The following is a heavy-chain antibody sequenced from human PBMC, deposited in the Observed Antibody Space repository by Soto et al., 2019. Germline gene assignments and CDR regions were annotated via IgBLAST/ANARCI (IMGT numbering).Heavy chain of an antibody. CDR3: ATYSGNYERYGVYYGMDV. CDR2: ISGSGGST. V-gene: IGHV3-23*01. D-gene: IGHD1-26*01. Sequence: HPGGSLRLSCAVSGFTFSNYAISWVRQAPGKGLEWVSSISGSGGSTYYADSVKGRFTISRDNSKNTLYLQMNSLRAEDTAVYYCATYSGNYERYGVYYGMDVWGQGTTVTV. J-gene: IGHJ6*02. CDR1: GFTFSNYA.